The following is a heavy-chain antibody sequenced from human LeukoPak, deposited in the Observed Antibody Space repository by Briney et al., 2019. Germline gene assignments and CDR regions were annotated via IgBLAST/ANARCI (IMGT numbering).Heavy chain of an antibody. D-gene: IGHD1-26*01. V-gene: IGHV3-23*01. J-gene: IGHJ2*01. CDR3: ATDGNFDL. Sequence: PGGSLRLSCAASGFTFSNYAMSWVRQAPGKGLEWVSSISGTGGSTYYADSVKGRFTISRDKSNNTLFLQMNSLRAEDTAVYYCATDGNFDLWGRGTLVTVSS. CDR1: GFTFSNYA. CDR2: ISGTGGST.